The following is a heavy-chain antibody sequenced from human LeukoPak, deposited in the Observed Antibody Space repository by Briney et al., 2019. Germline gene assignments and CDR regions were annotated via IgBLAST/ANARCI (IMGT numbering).Heavy chain of an antibody. CDR2: IYSSGST. V-gene: IGHV4-59*08. CDR1: GGSISSYH. Sequence: SETLSLTCTVSGGSISSYHWSWIRQPPGKGLEWIGYIYSSGSTSYNPSLKSRVAISVDTSKNQFSLKLSSMTAADTAVYYCARRISGGSSDYWGQGTLVTVSS. CDR3: ARRISGGSSDY. J-gene: IGHJ4*02. D-gene: IGHD2-15*01.